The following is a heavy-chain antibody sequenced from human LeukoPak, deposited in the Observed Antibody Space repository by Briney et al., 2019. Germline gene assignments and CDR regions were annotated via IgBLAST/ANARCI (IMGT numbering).Heavy chain of an antibody. D-gene: IGHD6-13*01. CDR2: IYYSGTT. V-gene: IGHV4-59*01. CDR3: ARGAYIAAAQYGY. CDR1: GGSISNYY. Sequence: SETLSLTCTVSGGSISNYYWSWIRQPPGKGLEWIGYIYYSGTTNYNPSLKSRVTISVDTSKNQFSLKLNSVTAADTAVYYCARGAYIAAAQYGYWGQGTLVTVSS. J-gene: IGHJ4*02.